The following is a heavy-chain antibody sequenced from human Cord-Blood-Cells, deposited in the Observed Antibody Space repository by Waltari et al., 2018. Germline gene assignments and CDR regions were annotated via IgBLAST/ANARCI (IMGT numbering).Heavy chain of an antibody. CDR2: IYYSGSH. CDR1: GGSISSSSYY. Sequence: QLQLQESGPGLVKPSETLSLTCTVSGGSISSSSYYWGWIRQPPGKGLEWIGSIYYSGSHYFHPSLKSRVTISVDTAKNQFSLKLSSVTAADTAVYYCARTLGGSYYAFDIWGQGTMVTVSS. J-gene: IGHJ3*02. V-gene: IGHV4-39*01. D-gene: IGHD1-26*01. CDR3: ARTLGGSYYAFDI.